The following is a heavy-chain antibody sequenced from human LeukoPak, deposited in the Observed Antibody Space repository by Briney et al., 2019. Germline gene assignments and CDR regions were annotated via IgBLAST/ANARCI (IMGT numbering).Heavy chain of an antibody. D-gene: IGHD6-13*01. CDR3: AREEGYSSFRSLQYYYYGMDF. CDR2: INPSGGST. V-gene: IGHV1-46*01. Sequence: ASVKVSCKASGYTFTRYYMHWVRQAPGQGLEWMGIINPSGGSTSYAQKFQGRVTMTRDTSPSTLYMERSRLRSADTAVYYCAREEGYSSFRSLQYYYYGMDFWGKGTTVTVSS. CDR1: GYTFTRYY. J-gene: IGHJ6*04.